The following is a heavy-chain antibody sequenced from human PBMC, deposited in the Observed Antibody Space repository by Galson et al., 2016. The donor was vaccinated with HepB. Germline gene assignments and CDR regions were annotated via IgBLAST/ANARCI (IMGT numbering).Heavy chain of an antibody. CDR2: ISWNSGSI. CDR1: GFTFDDYA. J-gene: IGHJ5*02. D-gene: IGHD3-3*01. V-gene: IGHV3-9*01. Sequence: SLRLSCAASGFTFDDYAIHWVRQAPGKGLEWVSGISWNSGSIGYANSVKGRFTISRDNARNSLFLHMNSLRAEDTAFYYCAKDISAFWSGSFNWFEPWGQGTLVTVSS. CDR3: AKDISAFWSGSFNWFEP.